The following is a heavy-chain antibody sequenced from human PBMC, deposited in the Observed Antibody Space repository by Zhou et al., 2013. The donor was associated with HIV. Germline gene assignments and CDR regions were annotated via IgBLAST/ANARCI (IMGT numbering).Heavy chain of an antibody. Sequence: QVHLMQSGAEVKKPGASVKVSCKASGYTFTSYGISWVRQAPGQGLEWMGWISAYNGNTNNAQKFQGRVTMTTDTFTSTAYMELSSLRSEDTAVYYCARAYSSGWHDLFPHAFDVWGQGTMVTVSS. CDR2: ISAYNGNT. D-gene: IGHD6-19*01. CDR3: ARAYSSGWHDLFPHAFDV. J-gene: IGHJ3*01. V-gene: IGHV1-18*01. CDR1: GYTFTSYG.